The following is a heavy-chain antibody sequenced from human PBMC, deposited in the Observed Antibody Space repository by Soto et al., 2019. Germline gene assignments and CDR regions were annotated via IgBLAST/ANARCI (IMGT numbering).Heavy chain of an antibody. Sequence: VQMVESGGGVVHPGGSLRLSCAVSGFTFADYAVHWVRQSAGKGLEWVSFINADGSEKYYADSVRSRFTISRDNSKDSFYLQMNSLRLEGNAMYYCAKAKFYYDSSPYDSWGQGTLVTVSS. D-gene: IGHD3-22*01. CDR2: INADGSEK. V-gene: IGHV3-43*02. CDR1: GFTFADYA. CDR3: AKAKFYYDSSPYDS. J-gene: IGHJ4*02.